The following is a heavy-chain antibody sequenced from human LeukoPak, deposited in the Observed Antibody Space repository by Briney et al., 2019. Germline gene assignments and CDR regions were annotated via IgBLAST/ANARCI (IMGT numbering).Heavy chain of an antibody. D-gene: IGHD2-2*01. CDR3: ARCTASCYANAFDV. V-gene: IGHV3-23*01. Sequence: PGGSLRLSCTASGFTFNNNAMSWVRQAPGKGLEWVSAINGGGDATEYTDSVKGRFTISRDNSKNTLYLQMNNLRPEDTAVYYCARCTASCYANAFDVWGQGTLLTVSS. CDR1: GFTFNNNA. CDR2: INGGGDAT. J-gene: IGHJ3*01.